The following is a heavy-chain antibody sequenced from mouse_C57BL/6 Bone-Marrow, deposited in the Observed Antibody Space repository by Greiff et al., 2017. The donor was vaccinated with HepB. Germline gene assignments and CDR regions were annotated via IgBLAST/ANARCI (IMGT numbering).Heavy chain of an antibody. D-gene: IGHD2-1*01. J-gene: IGHJ2*01. CDR1: GYTFTSYW. Sequence: QVQLQQPGAELVMPGASVKLSCKASGYTFTSYWMHWVKQRPGQGLEWIGEIDPSDSYTNYNQKFKGKSTLAVDKSSSTVYMQLSSLTSEDSAVYYCARYGNYPHFDYWGQGTTLTVSA. V-gene: IGHV1-69*01. CDR2: IDPSDSYT. CDR3: ARYGNYPHFDY.